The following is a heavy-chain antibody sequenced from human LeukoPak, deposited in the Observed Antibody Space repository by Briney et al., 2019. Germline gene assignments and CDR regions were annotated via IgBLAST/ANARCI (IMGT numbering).Heavy chain of an antibody. CDR3: AGAKLYYYGSGSYYHGYNWFDP. V-gene: IGHV4-4*07. J-gene: IGHJ5*02. CDR1: GGSISSYY. Sequence: SETLSLTCTVSGGSISSYYWSWIRQPAGKGLEWIGRIYTSGSTNYNPPLKSRVTMSVDTSKNQFSLKLSSVTAADTAVYYCAGAKLYYYGSGSYYHGYNWFDPWGQGTLVTVSS. CDR2: IYTSGST. D-gene: IGHD3-10*01.